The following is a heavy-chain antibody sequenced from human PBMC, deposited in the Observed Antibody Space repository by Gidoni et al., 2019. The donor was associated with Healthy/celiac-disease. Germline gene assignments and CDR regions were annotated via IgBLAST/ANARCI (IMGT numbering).Heavy chain of an antibody. CDR3: AAWGFGELFTPGWFDP. CDR2: INTNTGNP. Sequence: QVQLVQSGSALKKPGASVKVSCKASGYTFTSYAMNWVRQAPGQGLEWMGWINTNTGNPTYAQGFTGRFVFSLDTSVSTAYLQISSLKAEDTAVYYCAAWGFGELFTPGWFDPWGQGTLVTVSS. V-gene: IGHV7-4-1*02. D-gene: IGHD3-10*01. CDR1: GYTFTSYA. J-gene: IGHJ5*02.